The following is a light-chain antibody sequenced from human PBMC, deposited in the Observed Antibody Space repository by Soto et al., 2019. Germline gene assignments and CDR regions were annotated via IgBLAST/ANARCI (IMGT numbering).Light chain of an antibody. CDR2: EVN. Sequence: QSALTQPPSASGSPGHSVTIACTGTSSDVGGYKYVSWYQQHPGKAPKLMIYEVNKRPSGVPDRFSGSKSGHTASLTVSGLQADDEADYFCSSYAGRNIVLFGGGTKLTVL. CDR1: SSDVGGYKY. V-gene: IGLV2-8*01. CDR3: SSYAGRNIVL. J-gene: IGLJ2*01.